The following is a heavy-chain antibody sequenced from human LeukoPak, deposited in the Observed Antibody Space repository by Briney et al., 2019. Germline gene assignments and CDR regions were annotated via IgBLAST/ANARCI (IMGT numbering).Heavy chain of an antibody. Sequence: GASVTVSCKASGYTFSGYYMHWVRQAPGQGLEWMGWINPNSGGTNYAQKFQGWVTMTRDTSISTAYMELSRLRSDDTAVYYCARGTVVVPAAPPSGGFDPWGQGTLVTVSS. J-gene: IGHJ5*02. V-gene: IGHV1-2*04. D-gene: IGHD2-2*01. CDR3: ARGTVVVPAAPPSGGFDP. CDR2: INPNSGGT. CDR1: GYTFSGYY.